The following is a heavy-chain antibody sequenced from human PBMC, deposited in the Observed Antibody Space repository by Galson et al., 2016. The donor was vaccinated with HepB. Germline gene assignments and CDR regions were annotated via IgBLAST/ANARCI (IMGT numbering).Heavy chain of an antibody. D-gene: IGHD6-6*01. V-gene: IGHV4-31*03. CDR3: ARGSEAREDH. CDR2: IYYSGNT. Sequence: TLSLTCTVSGDSINSGCYYWSWLRQHPGKGPEWIGYIYYSGNTYSNPSLKSRVNISVDTSQNQFSLNVSSVTAPDTAVYYCARGSEAREDHWGQGTLVTVSS. J-gene: IGHJ4*02. CDR1: GDSINSGCYY.